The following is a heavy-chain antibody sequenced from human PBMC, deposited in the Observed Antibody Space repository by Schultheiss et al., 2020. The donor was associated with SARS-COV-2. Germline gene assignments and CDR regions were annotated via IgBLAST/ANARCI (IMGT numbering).Heavy chain of an antibody. D-gene: IGHD5-24*01. CDR3: ARDPGEMATISFDY. CDR1: SGSIISRCYY. CDR2: IYYSGST. J-gene: IGHJ4*02. V-gene: IGHV4-39*07. Sequence: SETLSLTCHVFSGSIISRCYYCAWIRQPPGKGLEWIGYIYYSGSTYYNPSLKSRVTISVDTSKNQFSLKLSSVTAADTAVYYCARDPGEMATISFDYWGQGTLVTVSS.